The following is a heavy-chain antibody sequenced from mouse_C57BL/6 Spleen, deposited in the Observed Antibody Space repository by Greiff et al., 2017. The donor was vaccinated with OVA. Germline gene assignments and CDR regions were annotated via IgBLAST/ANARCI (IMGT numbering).Heavy chain of an antibody. V-gene: IGHV1-64*01. Sequence: QVQLQQPGAELVKPGASVKLSCKASGYTFTSYWMHWVKQRPGQGLEWIGMIHPNSGSTNYNEKFKSKATLTVDKSSSTAYMQLSSLTSEDSAVYYCARWAAQTNYFGYWGQGTTLTVSS. CDR3: ARWAAQTNYFGY. CDR2: IHPNSGST. CDR1: GYTFTSYW. J-gene: IGHJ2*01. D-gene: IGHD3-2*02.